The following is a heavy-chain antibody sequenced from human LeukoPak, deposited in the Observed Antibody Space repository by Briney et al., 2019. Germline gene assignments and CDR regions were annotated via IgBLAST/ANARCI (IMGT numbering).Heavy chain of an antibody. D-gene: IGHD2-15*01. CDR3: AKTLRKERNIVVVVAASGMDV. CDR1: GFTFSSYA. V-gene: IGHV3-30-3*02. Sequence: GGSLRLSCAASGFTFSSYAMHWVRQAPGKGLEWVAVISYDGSNKYYADSVKGRFTISRDNSKNTLYLQMNSLRAEDTAVYYCAKTLRKERNIVVVVAASGMDVWGQGTTVTVSS. J-gene: IGHJ6*02. CDR2: ISYDGSNK.